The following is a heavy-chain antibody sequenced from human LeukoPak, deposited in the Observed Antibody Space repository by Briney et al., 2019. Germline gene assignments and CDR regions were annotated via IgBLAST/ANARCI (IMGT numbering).Heavy chain of an antibody. D-gene: IGHD5-12*01. V-gene: IGHV4-39*07. J-gene: IGHJ6*03. CDR3: AGKDSGYDGYYYYMDV. CDR2: IYYSGST. Sequence: SETLSLTCTVSGGSISSSSYYWGRIRQPPGKGLEWIGSIYYSGSTYYNPSLKSRVTISVDTSKNQFSLKLSSVTAADTAVYYCAGKDSGYDGYYYYMDVWGKGTTVTVSS. CDR1: GGSISSSSYY.